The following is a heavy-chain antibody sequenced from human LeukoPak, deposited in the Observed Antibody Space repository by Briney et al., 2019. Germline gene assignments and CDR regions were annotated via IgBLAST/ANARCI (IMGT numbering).Heavy chain of an antibody. D-gene: IGHD2-2*01. CDR3: ARDFRSCSSTSCYAGFY. J-gene: IGHJ4*02. Sequence: IPILGIENYAQKFQGSVTITADKSTSTAYMELSSLRSEDTAVYYCARDFRSCSSTSCYAGFYWGQGTLVTVSS. V-gene: IGHV1-69*04. CDR2: IPILGIE.